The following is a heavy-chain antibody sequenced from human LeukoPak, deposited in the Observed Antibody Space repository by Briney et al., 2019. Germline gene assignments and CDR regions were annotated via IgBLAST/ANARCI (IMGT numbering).Heavy chain of an antibody. CDR1: GFTFSSYW. Sequence: GGSVPLFCAASGFTFSSYWMHWVRQAPGKGLVWVSRINTDGSSTSHADSVKGRFTISRDNAKNTLYLQMNSLRVEDTAVYYCARLGYGDYIDYWGQGTGLRVSS. CDR3: ARLGYGDYIDY. CDR2: INTDGSST. V-gene: IGHV3-74*01. D-gene: IGHD4-17*01. J-gene: IGHJ4*02.